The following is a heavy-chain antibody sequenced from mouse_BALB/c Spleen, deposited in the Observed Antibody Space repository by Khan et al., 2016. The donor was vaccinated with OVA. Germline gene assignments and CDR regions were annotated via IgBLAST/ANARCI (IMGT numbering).Heavy chain of an antibody. D-gene: IGHD2-10*01. CDR2: IWGDGST. CDR3: GRAYYDNYREAMDY. V-gene: IGHV2-6-7*01. J-gene: IGHJ4*01. CDR1: GFSLTGYG. Sequence: QVQLKQSGPGLVAPSQSLSITCTVSGFSLTGYGVNWVRQPPGKGLEWLGMIWGDGSTDYNSGIKSRLSITKDNSKSQVFLKMSSLQTDDTARYYCGRAYYDNYREAMDYWGQGNSVTVSS.